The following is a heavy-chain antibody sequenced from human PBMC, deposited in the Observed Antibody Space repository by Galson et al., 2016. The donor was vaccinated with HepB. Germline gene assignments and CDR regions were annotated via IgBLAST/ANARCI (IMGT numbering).Heavy chain of an antibody. J-gene: IGHJ4*02. D-gene: IGHD3-16*01. CDR1: GYTFSDYY. V-gene: IGHV1-2*02. CDR3: ARPYYSSASYDRFDF. Sequence: SVKVSCKASGYTFSDYYVHWVRQAPGQGLEWMGCVNPDTGDTTYGDKSQGRVTLTRDRSINTAFLELRSLRSDDTAIYHCARPYYSSASYDRFDFWGQGSLVTVSS. CDR2: VNPDTGDT.